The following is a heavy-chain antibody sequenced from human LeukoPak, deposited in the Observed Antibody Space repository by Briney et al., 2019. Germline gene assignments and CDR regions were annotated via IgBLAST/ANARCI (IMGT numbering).Heavy chain of an antibody. CDR2: IYFSGST. CDR3: ATRGSGSYYFDY. V-gene: IGHV4-59*08. CDR1: VGSISSYY. Sequence: SETLSLTCTVSVGSISSYYWSCIRQPPGKGLEWIGYIYFSGSTNYNPSRKSRVTISVDTPKNQFSLKLRSVTTADTAVYYCATRGSGSYYFDYWGQGTLVTVSS. J-gene: IGHJ4*02. D-gene: IGHD3-10*01.